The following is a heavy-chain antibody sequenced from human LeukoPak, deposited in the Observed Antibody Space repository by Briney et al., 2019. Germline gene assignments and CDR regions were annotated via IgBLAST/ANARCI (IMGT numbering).Heavy chain of an antibody. CDR2: INWNGGST. CDR1: GFTFSSYA. Sequence: SGGSLRLSCAASGFTFSSYAMSWVRQAPGKGLERVSGINWNGGSTGYADSVKGRFTISRDNAKNSLYLQMNSLRAEDTALYYCARRAVVPAAPFDYWGQGTLVTVSS. J-gene: IGHJ4*02. D-gene: IGHD2-2*01. CDR3: ARRAVVPAAPFDY. V-gene: IGHV3-20*04.